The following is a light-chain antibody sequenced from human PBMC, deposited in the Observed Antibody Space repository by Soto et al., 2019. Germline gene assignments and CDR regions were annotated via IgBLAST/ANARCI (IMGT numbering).Light chain of an antibody. J-gene: IGKJ3*01. CDR3: QERSNWVFT. CDR2: DAS. Sequence: EIVLTQSPATLSLSPGDRATLACRASQSVSGYLAWYQQKPGQAPRLLIYDASNRATGVPARFSGSGSGTDFTLTISSLEPEDSAFYYCQERSNWVFTFGPGTRINIK. CDR1: QSVSGY. V-gene: IGKV3-11*01.